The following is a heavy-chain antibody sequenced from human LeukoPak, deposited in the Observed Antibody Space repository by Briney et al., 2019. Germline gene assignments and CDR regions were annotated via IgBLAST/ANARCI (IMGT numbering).Heavy chain of an antibody. D-gene: IGHD3-9*01. Sequence: GGSLRLSCAASGFTFSSYAMHWVRQAPGKGLEWVAVISYDGSNKYYADSVKGRFTISRDNSKNTLYLQMNSLRAEDTAVYYCARELRYFDWLSYFDYWGQGTLVTVSS. CDR2: ISYDGSNK. V-gene: IGHV3-30-3*01. J-gene: IGHJ4*02. CDR3: ARELRYFDWLSYFDY. CDR1: GFTFSSYA.